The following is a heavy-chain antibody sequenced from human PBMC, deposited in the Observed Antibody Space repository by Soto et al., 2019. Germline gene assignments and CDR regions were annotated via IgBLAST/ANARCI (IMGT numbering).Heavy chain of an antibody. D-gene: IGHD1-7*01. CDR3: VRATGTTADFDY. Sequence: SETLSLTCTVSGGSISSGGYYWSWIRQHPGKGLEWIGYIYYSGSTYYNPSLKSRVTISVGTSKNQFSLKLSSVTAADTAVYYCVRATGTTADFDYWGQGTLVTVSS. CDR2: IYYSGST. CDR1: GGSISSGGYY. J-gene: IGHJ4*02. V-gene: IGHV4-31*03.